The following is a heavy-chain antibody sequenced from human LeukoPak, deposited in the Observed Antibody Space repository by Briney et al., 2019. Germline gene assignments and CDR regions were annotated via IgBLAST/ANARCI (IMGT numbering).Heavy chain of an antibody. D-gene: IGHD1-7*01. CDR1: GFTFSSYS. CDR2: ISSSSSYI. V-gene: IGHV3-21*01. Sequence: GGSLRLSCAASGFTFSSYSMNWVRQAPGKGLEWVSSISSSSSYIYYADSVKGRFTISRDNAKNSLYLQMNSLRAEDTAVYYCARGQGVNYPFNWCFDLWGRGTLVTVSS. CDR3: ARGQGVNYPFNWCFDL. J-gene: IGHJ2*01.